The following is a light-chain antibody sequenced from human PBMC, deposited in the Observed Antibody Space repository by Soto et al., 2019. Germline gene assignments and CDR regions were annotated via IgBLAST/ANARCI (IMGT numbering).Light chain of an antibody. CDR1: ESVHRN. Sequence: EVVMTQSPATLSVSPGERVTLSCRASESVHRNLAWYQQKPGQGPSLLIYYASTRATGVPDRFTGSGSGTEFTLTISSLQSEVFGVYHCQHYSNCPPTFGPGTKGKI. J-gene: IGKJ3*01. V-gene: IGKV3-15*01. CDR3: QHYSNCPPT. CDR2: YAS.